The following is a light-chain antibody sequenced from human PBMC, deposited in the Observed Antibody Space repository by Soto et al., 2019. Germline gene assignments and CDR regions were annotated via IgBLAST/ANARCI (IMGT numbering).Light chain of an antibody. V-gene: IGKV1-9*01. CDR3: QQVSGYPLR. CDR2: AAS. CDR1: QSLLHSDGYTY. J-gene: IGKJ4*02. Sequence: TQPPLSLSITPGEQASMSCRSSQSLLHSDGYTYLAWYQQEPGKAPKLLIYAASTLQSGVPSRFSGSASGTEFTLTISSLQPEDFATYYCQQVSGYPLRFGGGTKVDIK.